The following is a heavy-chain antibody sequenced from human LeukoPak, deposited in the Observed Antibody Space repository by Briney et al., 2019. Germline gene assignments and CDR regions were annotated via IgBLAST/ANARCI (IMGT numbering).Heavy chain of an antibody. Sequence: GGSLRLSCAASGFTFSSYSMNWVRQAPGKGLEWVSYISSSSSTIYYADSVKGRFTISRDNAKNSLYLQMNSLRDEDTAVYYCARDRGYDSWSGYYGFDYWGQGTLVTVSS. CDR1: GFTFSSYS. CDR2: ISSSSSTI. CDR3: ARDRGYDSWSGYYGFDY. V-gene: IGHV3-48*02. J-gene: IGHJ4*02. D-gene: IGHD3-3*01.